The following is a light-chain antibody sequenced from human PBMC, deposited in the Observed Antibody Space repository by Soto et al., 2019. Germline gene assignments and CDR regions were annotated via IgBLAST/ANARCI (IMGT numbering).Light chain of an antibody. Sequence: EIVLTQSPATLSLSPGERATLSCRASQSVSSYLAWYQQKPGQAPRLLSYDASNRATGIPARFSGSGSGTDFTLTISSLEPEDFAVYYCLQYGSSRTFGQGTKVDIK. CDR1: QSVSSY. CDR3: LQYGSSRT. CDR2: DAS. V-gene: IGKV3-11*01. J-gene: IGKJ1*01.